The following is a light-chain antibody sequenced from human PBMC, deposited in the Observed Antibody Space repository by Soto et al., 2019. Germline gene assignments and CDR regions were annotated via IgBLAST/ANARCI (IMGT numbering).Light chain of an antibody. J-gene: IGKJ1*01. Sequence: EIALTQSPATLSVSPGERATLSCKASQSVSRNLAWYQQKPGQAPRLLIYASSTRATGIPDRFSGSASGTEFTLTISSLQSEDFAVYYCQQYDDWQTFGQGTKVEV. CDR3: QQYDDWQT. CDR1: QSVSRN. V-gene: IGKV3-15*01. CDR2: ASS.